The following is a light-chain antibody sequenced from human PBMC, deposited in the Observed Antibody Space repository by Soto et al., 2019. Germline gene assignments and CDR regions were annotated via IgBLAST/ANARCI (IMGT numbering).Light chain of an antibody. V-gene: IGKV3-11*01. Sequence: EVVLTQSPATLSLSPGERAPLSCRARQSVKNYLAWYPQRPGQAPRLLISDASNRATGIPARFSGSGSGTDFTLTISSLQSEDFAVYYCQQYNSWPPITFGQGTRLEI. J-gene: IGKJ5*01. CDR2: DAS. CDR3: QQYNSWPPIT. CDR1: QSVKNY.